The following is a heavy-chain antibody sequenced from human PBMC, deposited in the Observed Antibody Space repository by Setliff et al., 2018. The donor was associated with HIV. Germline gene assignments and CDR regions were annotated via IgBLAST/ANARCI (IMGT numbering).Heavy chain of an antibody. CDR2: ISANGGDS. V-gene: IGHV3-23*01. J-gene: IGHJ4*02. CDR3: ARDHGDWWWFFDS. Sequence: GGSLRLSCAASGFPFDRSAMTWVRQAPGKGPECVSVISANGGDSKYADSVAGRFTISRDNSKNTLYLQMESLRAEDTAVYYCARDHGDWWWFFDSWGQGTRVTVSS. CDR1: GFPFDRSA. D-gene: IGHD2-15*01.